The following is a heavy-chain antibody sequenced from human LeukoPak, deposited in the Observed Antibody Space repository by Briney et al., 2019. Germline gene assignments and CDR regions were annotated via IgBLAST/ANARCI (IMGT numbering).Heavy chain of an antibody. J-gene: IGHJ4*02. D-gene: IGHD2-8*01. CDR3: ARLQVGYCTNGVCSRVDY. CDR2: IYYSGST. Sequence: SETLSLTCTVSGGSISSGSYYWGWIRQPPGKGLEWIGSIYYSGSTYYNPSLKSRVTISVDTSKNQFSLKLSSATAADTAVYYCARLQVGYCTNGVCSRVDYWGQGTLVTVSS. V-gene: IGHV4-39*01. CDR1: GGSISSGSYY.